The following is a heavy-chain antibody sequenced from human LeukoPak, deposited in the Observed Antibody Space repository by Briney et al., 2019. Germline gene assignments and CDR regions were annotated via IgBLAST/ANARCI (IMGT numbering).Heavy chain of an antibody. V-gene: IGHV1-8*01. CDR2: MNPNSGNT. CDR3: ASPQPGAAGRQVDY. CDR1: GYTFTSYD. J-gene: IGHJ4*02. Sequence: ASVKVSCKASGYTFTSYDINWVRQATGQGVEWMGWMNPNSGNTGYAQKFQGRVTITRNTSISTAYMELSSLRSEDTAVYYCASPQPGAAGRQVDYWGQGTLVTVSS. D-gene: IGHD6-13*01.